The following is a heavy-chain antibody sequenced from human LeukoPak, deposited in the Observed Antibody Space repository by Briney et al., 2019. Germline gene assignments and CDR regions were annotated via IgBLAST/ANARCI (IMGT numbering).Heavy chain of an antibody. Sequence: APVKVSCKASEYTFTDYYMHWVRQAPGQGLEWMGWINPNSGDTNYAQKFQGRVTMTRDLSISTAYMALTRLRSDDTAVYYCARDAWLVGTTNLYYFDYWGQGTLVTVSS. J-gene: IGHJ4*02. CDR1: EYTFTDYY. CDR3: ARDAWLVGTTNLYYFDY. CDR2: INPNSGDT. V-gene: IGHV1-2*02. D-gene: IGHD1-26*01.